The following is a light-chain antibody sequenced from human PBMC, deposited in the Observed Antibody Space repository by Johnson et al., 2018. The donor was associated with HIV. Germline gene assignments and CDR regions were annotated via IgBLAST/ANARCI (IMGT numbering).Light chain of an antibody. CDR3: GTGDTSLSGGGI. CDR1: SSTIGNNY. J-gene: IGLJ1*01. Sequence: QSVLTQPPSVSAAPGQNVTISCSGSSSTIGNNYISWYQLLTGTPPKLLIFKNNERPSGIPDQFSGSKSGTSATLGITGLQTGDECDYYGGTGDTSLSGGGIFGTGTKVTVL. CDR2: KNN. V-gene: IGLV1-51*02.